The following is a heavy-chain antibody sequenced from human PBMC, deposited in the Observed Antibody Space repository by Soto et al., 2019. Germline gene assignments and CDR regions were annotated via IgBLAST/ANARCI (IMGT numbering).Heavy chain of an antibody. CDR3: SMHIVRGVLTYMAV. Sequence: SLKISCKGSGDSFTSYWIGWVRQMHGKGKEWMGIIYPGDSDTRYSPSFQGQVTISADKSISSSYLQWSSLKDSDTFIYYCSMHIVRGVLTYMAVWGKGTTVTVSS. CDR1: GDSFTSYW. D-gene: IGHD3-10*01. CDR2: IYPGDSDT. V-gene: IGHV5-51*01. J-gene: IGHJ6*03.